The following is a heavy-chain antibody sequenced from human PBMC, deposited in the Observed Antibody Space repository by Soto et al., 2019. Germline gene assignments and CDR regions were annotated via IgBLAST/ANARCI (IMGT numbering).Heavy chain of an antibody. CDR2: IYHTGNA. CDR3: ARGLNYYDSSGYYGY. CDR1: GDSISNSRFY. D-gene: IGHD3-22*01. Sequence: PSETLSLTCSVSGDSISNSRFYWAWIRQPPGEGLEWIGSIYHTGNAYYNPSLKSRVTIFVDTSKNQFSLKLTSVTAADTAVYYCARGLNYYDSSGYYGYWGQGTLVTVSS. V-gene: IGHV4-39*07. J-gene: IGHJ4*02.